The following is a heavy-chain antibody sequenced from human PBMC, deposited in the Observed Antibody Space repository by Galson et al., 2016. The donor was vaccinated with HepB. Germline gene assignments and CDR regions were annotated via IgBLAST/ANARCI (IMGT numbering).Heavy chain of an antibody. J-gene: IGHJ3*02. CDR3: TREGAPGTSSWYAFDI. V-gene: IGHV3-30*04. Sequence: SLRLSCAASGFTFSSYAMRWVRQAPGKGLEWVAGISYDGSISNYADSVQGRFTISRDNSKNTGYLQMSSLRAEDTAMYYCTREGAPGTSSWYAFDIWGQGTMVTVSS. CDR1: GFTFSSYA. D-gene: IGHD6-13*01. CDR2: ISYDGSIS.